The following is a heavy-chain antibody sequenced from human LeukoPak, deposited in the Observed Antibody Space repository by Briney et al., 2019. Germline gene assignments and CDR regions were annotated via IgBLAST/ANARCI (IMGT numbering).Heavy chain of an antibody. CDR1: GFTFSSYS. V-gene: IGHV3-21*01. D-gene: IGHD1-7*01. CDR2: ISSSSSYI. Sequence: GGSLRLSCAASGFTFSSYSMNWVRQAPGKGLEWVSSISSSSSYIYYADSVKGRFTISRDNAKNSLYLQMNSLRAEDMAVYYCARQGITGTIDYWGQGTLVTVSS. CDR3: ARQGITGTIDY. J-gene: IGHJ4*02.